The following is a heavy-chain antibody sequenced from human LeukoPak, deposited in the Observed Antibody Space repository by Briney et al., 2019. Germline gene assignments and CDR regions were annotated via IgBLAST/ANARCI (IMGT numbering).Heavy chain of an antibody. CDR2: IKQDGSEK. J-gene: IGHJ4*02. Sequence: GSLRLPCAASGFTFSSYAMSWVRQAPGKGLEWVANIKQDGSEKYYVDSVKGRFTISRDNAKNSLFLQMNSLRAEDTAVYYCATGRQMGYWGQGTLVTVSS. CDR1: GFTFSSYA. D-gene: IGHD5-24*01. V-gene: IGHV3-7*03. CDR3: ATGRQMGY.